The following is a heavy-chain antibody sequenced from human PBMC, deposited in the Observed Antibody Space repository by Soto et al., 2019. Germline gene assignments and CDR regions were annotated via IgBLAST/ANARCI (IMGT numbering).Heavy chain of an antibody. Sequence: QVQLVQSGAEVKKPGASVKVSCQASGYTFTSYGITWVRQAPGQGLEWMGWISAYNGNTNYAQKHQGRVTMTTDTPPSTVYMELRSLRSDDTAVYYCARVEVDYDILTGYHRPYYFDYWCQGTLVTVSS. CDR3: ARVEVDYDILTGYHRPYYFDY. CDR2: ISAYNGNT. J-gene: IGHJ4*02. D-gene: IGHD3-9*01. V-gene: IGHV1-18*01. CDR1: GYTFTSYG.